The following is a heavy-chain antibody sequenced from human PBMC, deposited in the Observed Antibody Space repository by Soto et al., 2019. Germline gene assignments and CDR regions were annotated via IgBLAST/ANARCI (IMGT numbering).Heavy chain of an antibody. V-gene: IGHV1-69*02. CDR1: GGTFSSYT. J-gene: IGHJ6*02. CDR2: IIPILGIA. CDR3: ASLMSSGYYYGMDV. Sequence: QVQLVQSGAEVKKPGSSVKVSCKASGGTFSSYTISWVRQAPGQGLESMGRIIPILGIANYAQKFQGRVTITADKSTSTAYMELSSLRSEDTAVYYCASLMSSGYYYGMDVWGQGTTVTVSS. D-gene: IGHD3-10*01.